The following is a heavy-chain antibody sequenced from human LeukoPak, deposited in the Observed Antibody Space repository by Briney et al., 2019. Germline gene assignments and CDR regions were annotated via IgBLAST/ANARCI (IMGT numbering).Heavy chain of an antibody. J-gene: IGHJ4*02. Sequence: PSETLSLTCAVYGVSFSGYYWTWIRQPPGKGLEWIGEISHSGSTNCNPSLKSRVTISVDTSKNQFSLKLNSVTAADTAVYYCARGTTVTTGDYWGQGTLVTVSS. CDR3: ARGTTVTTGDY. V-gene: IGHV4-34*01. CDR2: ISHSGST. D-gene: IGHD4-17*01. CDR1: GVSFSGYY.